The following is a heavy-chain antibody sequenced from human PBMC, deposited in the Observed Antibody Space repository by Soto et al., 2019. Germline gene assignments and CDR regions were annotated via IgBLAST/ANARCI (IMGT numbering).Heavy chain of an antibody. D-gene: IGHD6-13*01. CDR1: SGSISNNDW. CDR2: IYHSGST. Sequence: SETLSLTCAVSSGSISNNDWWSWVRQPPGKGLEWIGEIYHSGSTNYNPSLKSRVTISVDKSNNQFSLKLSSVTAADTAVYYCARIPTGYSSSWAFDYWGQGTLVTVSS. CDR3: ARIPTGYSSSWAFDY. V-gene: IGHV4-4*02. J-gene: IGHJ4*02.